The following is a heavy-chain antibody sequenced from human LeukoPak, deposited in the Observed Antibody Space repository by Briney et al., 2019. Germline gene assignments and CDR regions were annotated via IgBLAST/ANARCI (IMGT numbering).Heavy chain of an antibody. CDR2: INPNSGGT. Sequence: GASVKVSCKASGYTFTGYYMHWVRQAPGQGLEWMGWINPNSGGTNYAQKFQGRVTMTRGTSISTAYMELSRLRSDDTAVYYCARYRQLLLRGFDPWGQGTLVTVSS. CDR1: GYTFTGYY. V-gene: IGHV1-2*02. D-gene: IGHD2-2*01. CDR3: ARYRQLLLRGFDP. J-gene: IGHJ5*02.